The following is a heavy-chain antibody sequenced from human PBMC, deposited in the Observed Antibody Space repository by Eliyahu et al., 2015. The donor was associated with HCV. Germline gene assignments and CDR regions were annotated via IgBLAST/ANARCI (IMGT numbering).Heavy chain of an antibody. CDR3: AKDPASGTIYSSSWEYGHYYYYGMDV. D-gene: IGHD6-13*01. CDR2: ISGSGGST. CDR1: GFTFXSYX. V-gene: IGHV3-23*01. J-gene: IGHJ6*02. Sequence: EVQLLESGGGLVQPGGSLRLSCAASGFTFXSYXXXWVRQAPGTGLEWVSAISGSGGSTYYADSVKGRFTISRDNSKNTLYLQMNSLRAEDTAVYYCAKDPASGTIYSSSWEYGHYYYYGMDVWGQGTTVTVSS.